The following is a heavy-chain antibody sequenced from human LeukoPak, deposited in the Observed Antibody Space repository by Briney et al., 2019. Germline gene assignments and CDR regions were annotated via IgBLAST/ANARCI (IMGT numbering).Heavy chain of an antibody. Sequence: ASVKVSCKVSGYTLTEFSMHWVRQAPGKGLEWMGGFDPEDGKTIYAQKFQGRVTMTEDTSTDTAYMELSSLRFEDTAMYYCATEHYYDGSGYYYWGQGTLVTVSS. J-gene: IGHJ4*02. V-gene: IGHV1-24*01. D-gene: IGHD3-22*01. CDR1: GYTLTEFS. CDR3: ATEHYYDGSGYYY. CDR2: FDPEDGKT.